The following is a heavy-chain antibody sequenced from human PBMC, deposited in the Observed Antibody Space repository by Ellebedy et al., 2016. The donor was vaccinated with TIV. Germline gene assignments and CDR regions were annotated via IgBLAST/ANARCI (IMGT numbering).Heavy chain of an antibody. D-gene: IGHD2-2*03. J-gene: IGHJ4*02. Sequence: GSLRLSCTVSGGYISSNFWSWVRPPPGKGLEWIGRVYFSGSTNYNPSLKGRLTVSVDTSKNQFSLKLTSVTAADTAMYYCAGLVSDRNGYFYFDSWGQGTLVTVSS. V-gene: IGHV4-4*07. CDR1: GGYISSNF. CDR2: VYFSGST. CDR3: AGLVSDRNGYFYFDS.